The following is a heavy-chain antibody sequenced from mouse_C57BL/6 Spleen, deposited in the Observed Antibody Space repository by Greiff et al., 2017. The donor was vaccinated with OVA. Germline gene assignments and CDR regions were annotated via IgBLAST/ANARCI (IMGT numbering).Heavy chain of an antibody. D-gene: IGHD2-4*01. CDR3: AEGDDYVAWFAY. CDR2: INPNYGTT. CDR1: GYSFTDYN. V-gene: IGHV1-39*01. J-gene: IGHJ3*01. Sequence: EVKLMESGPELVKPGASVKISCKASGYSFTDYNMNWVKQSNGKSLEWIGVINPNYGTTSYNQKFKGKATLTVDQSSSTAYMQLNSLTSEDSAVYYCAEGDDYVAWFAYWGQGTLVTVSA.